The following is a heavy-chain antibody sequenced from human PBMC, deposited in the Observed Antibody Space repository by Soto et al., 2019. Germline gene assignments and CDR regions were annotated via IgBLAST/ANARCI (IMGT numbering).Heavy chain of an antibody. CDR2: VNPSGYTS. Sequence: GXSVKVSCKASGYTFTNYYIHWERQAPGQGLEWMGIVNPSGYTSTLAQKFQGRLTVTSDTSTSTVYMELGSLTSEDTAVYYCARDLHGAFTTMVYWGQGALVTVSS. J-gene: IGHJ4*02. V-gene: IGHV1-46*01. D-gene: IGHD5-18*01. CDR1: GYTFTNYY. CDR3: ARDLHGAFTTMVY.